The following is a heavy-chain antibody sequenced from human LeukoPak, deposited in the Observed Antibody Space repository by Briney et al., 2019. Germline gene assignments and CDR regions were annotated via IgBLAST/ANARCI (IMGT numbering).Heavy chain of an antibody. Sequence: GGSLRLSCAASGFTFSSYSMNWVRQAPGKGLEWVSSISSSSSYIYYADSVKGRFTISRDNAKNSLYLQMNGLRAEDTAVYYCARVGANWSFDYWGQGTLVTVSS. D-gene: IGHD1-26*01. CDR3: ARVGANWSFDY. CDR2: ISSSSSYI. J-gene: IGHJ4*02. CDR1: GFTFSSYS. V-gene: IGHV3-21*01.